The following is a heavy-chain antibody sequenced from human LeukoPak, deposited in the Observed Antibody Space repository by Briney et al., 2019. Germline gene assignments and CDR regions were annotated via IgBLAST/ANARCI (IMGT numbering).Heavy chain of an antibody. Sequence: ASVKVSFKASGYTFTSCGISWVRQAPGQGLELMGWISAYNGNTNYAQKLQGRVTMTTDTSTSTAYMELRSLRSDDTAVYYCARSGYDYYFDYWGQGTLVTVSS. CDR2: ISAYNGNT. CDR1: GYTFTSCG. D-gene: IGHD3-22*01. J-gene: IGHJ4*02. CDR3: ARSGYDYYFDY. V-gene: IGHV1-18*01.